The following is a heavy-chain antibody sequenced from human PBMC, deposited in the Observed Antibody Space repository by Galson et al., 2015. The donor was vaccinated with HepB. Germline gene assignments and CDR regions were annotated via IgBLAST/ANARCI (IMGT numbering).Heavy chain of an antibody. D-gene: IGHD2-2*03. V-gene: IGHV1-3*01. Sequence: SVKVSCKASGYTFTSYAMHWVRQAPGQRLEWMGWINAGNGNTKYSQKFQGRVTITRDTSASTAYMELSSLRSEDTAVYYCTKDGYCSSTSCYSYYYYGMDVWGQGTTVTVSS. CDR1: GYTFTSYA. CDR2: INAGNGNT. J-gene: IGHJ6*02. CDR3: TKDGYCSSTSCYSYYYYGMDV.